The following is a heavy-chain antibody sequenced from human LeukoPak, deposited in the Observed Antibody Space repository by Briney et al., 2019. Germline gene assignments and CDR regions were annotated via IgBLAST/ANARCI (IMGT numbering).Heavy chain of an antibody. Sequence: GGSLRLSCVASGFTFSIYWMHWVRQAPGKGLVWVSRIESDGSSTSYADSVKGRFTISRDNAKNTLSLQMSSLRAEDTAVHYCTRGFGSGSSLPCVYWGQGTLVTVSS. CDR2: IESDGSST. V-gene: IGHV3-74*01. CDR3: TRGFGSGSSLPCVY. J-gene: IGHJ4*02. CDR1: GFTFSIYW. D-gene: IGHD3-10*01.